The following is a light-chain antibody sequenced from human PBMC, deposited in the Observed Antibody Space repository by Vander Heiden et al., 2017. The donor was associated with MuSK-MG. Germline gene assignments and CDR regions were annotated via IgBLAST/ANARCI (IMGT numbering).Light chain of an antibody. V-gene: IGKV3-20*01. CDR3: QQDGSSPLT. J-gene: IGKJ4*01. Sequence: EIVLTQSPGTLSLSPGERATLSCRASQSVSGSYLAWYQQKPGQAPRLLIYGASSRATGIPDRFSGSGSGTDFTLTISRLEPEDFAVYSCQQDGSSPLTFGGGTKVEIK. CDR1: QSVSGSY. CDR2: GAS.